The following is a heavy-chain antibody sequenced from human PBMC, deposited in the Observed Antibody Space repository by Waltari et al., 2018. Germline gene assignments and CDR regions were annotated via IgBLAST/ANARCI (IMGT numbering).Heavy chain of an antibody. V-gene: IGHV3-7*01. CDR3: ARDRVTVTTD. Sequence: EVQLVESGGGFVQPGGSLRLSCAASGFTFSSYWMSWVRQAPGKGLEWVANIKQDGSEKNDVDSVKGRFTIARDNAKNSLYLQMNSLRAEDTAVYYCARDRVTVTTDWGQGTLVTVSS. CDR1: GFTFSSYW. CDR2: IKQDGSEK. D-gene: IGHD4-17*01. J-gene: IGHJ4*02.